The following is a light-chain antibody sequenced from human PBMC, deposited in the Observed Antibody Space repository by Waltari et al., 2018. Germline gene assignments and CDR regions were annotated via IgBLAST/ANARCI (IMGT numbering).Light chain of an antibody. CDR2: EVS. J-gene: IGKJ4*01. CDR1: LGLLHTDGDTS. CDR3: VQSLQVPS. Sequence: NVETQTRISMSVTPGQAASISCKSSLGLLHTDGDTSSSWYLQRADQPPRLLIYEVSKRLSGVPERFSGGGSGTEFSLTISRVEAEDVGFYYCVQSLQVPSFGGGTRLE. V-gene: IGKV2D-29*01.